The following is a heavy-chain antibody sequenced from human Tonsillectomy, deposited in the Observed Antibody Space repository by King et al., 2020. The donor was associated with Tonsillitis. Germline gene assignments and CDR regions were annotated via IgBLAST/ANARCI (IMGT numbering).Heavy chain of an antibody. CDR2: ISYDGRKK. J-gene: IGHJ6*02. CDR1: GFTFSNDG. V-gene: IGHV3-30*18. Sequence: VQLVESGGGVVQPGGSLRLSCVASGFTFSNDGMHWVRQAPGKGLEWVAVISYDGRKKFYADSVKGRFSISRDNSKNTLYLQMNSLRPEETAVYYCAKEGAGQGNYYGMDAWGRGTTVIVSS. CDR3: AKEGAGQGNYYGMDA.